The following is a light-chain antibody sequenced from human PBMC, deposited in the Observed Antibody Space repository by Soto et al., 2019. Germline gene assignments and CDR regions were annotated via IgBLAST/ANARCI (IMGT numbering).Light chain of an antibody. CDR2: GVN. CDR1: SSDVGGYNY. V-gene: IGLV2-14*01. CDR3: SSSKGISTQV. Sequence: QSVLTQPASVSGSPGQSITISCTGTSSDVGGYNYVSWYQHHPGKVPKLIIYGVNNRPSGVSSRFSGSKSGNTASLTISGLQAEDEAEYYCSSSKGISTQVFGGGTKVTVL. J-gene: IGLJ3*02.